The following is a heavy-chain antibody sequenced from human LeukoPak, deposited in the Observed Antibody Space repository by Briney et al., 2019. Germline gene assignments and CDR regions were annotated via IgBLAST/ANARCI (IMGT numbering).Heavy chain of an antibody. CDR1: GFTFSTYG. D-gene: IGHD4-17*01. CDR2: IRYDGSNK. V-gene: IGHV3-30*02. Sequence: PVGSLRLSCAASGFTFSTYGMHWVRQAPGKGLAWVAFIRYDGSNKYYADSVKGRFTISRDNSKNTLYLQMNSLRAEDTAVYYCAKDNYDYGDYDGGDYWGQGTLVTVSS. CDR3: AKDNYDYGDYDGGDY. J-gene: IGHJ4*02.